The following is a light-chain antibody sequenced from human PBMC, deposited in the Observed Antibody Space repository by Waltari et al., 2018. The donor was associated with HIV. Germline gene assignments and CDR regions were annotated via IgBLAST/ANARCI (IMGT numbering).Light chain of an antibody. Sequence: QSALTQPPSASGSPGPSVTISCPGTSSDVGGYNYVSWYQQHPGKAPKLMIYEVSKRPSGVPDRFSGSKSGNTASLTVSGLQAEDEADYYCSSYAGSNNLLFGGGTKLTVV. CDR2: EVS. CDR3: SSYAGSNNLL. J-gene: IGLJ2*01. V-gene: IGLV2-8*01. CDR1: SSDVGGYNY.